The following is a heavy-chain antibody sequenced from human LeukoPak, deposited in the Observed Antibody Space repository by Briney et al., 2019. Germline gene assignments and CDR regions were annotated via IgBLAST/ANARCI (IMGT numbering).Heavy chain of an antibody. CDR3: AREGGYCTGGTCHQFDY. J-gene: IGHJ4*02. D-gene: IGHD2-15*01. Sequence: GGSLRLSCAASGFTVSSNYMSWVRQAPGKGQEWVSYISRSGSTRYSADSVKGRFTISRDNAENSLYLQMHSLRAEDTAVYYCAREGGYCTGGTCHQFDYWGQGTLVTVSS. CDR2: ISRSGSTR. CDR1: GFTVSSNY. V-gene: IGHV3-11*04.